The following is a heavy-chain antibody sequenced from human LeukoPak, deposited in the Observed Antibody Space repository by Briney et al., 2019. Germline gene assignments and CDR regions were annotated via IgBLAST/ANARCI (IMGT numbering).Heavy chain of an antibody. V-gene: IGHV4-39*01. J-gene: IGHJ4*02. CDR1: GVSISSSSYS. CDR3: ARQEHSGSYY. D-gene: IGHD1-26*01. Sequence: PTETLSLTCSFPGVSISSSSYSWGWIRQPPGKGLEWIVSIYHGWSADYNPSLNSRVTISVETTKNQFSLTVSSVTAPVPPGYYCARQEHSGSYYWGQGTLVTVSS. CDR2: IYHGWSA.